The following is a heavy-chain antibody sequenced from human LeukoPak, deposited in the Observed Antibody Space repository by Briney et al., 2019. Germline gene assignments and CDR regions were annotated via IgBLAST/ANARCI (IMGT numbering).Heavy chain of an antibody. CDR2: ISDTGGRT. J-gene: IGHJ5*02. D-gene: IGHD3-3*01. Sequence: GGSLRLSCAASGFSFSDSAVSWVRHSPGEGLKWVSSISDTGGRTYYADSVKGRFTIARDNSRNTVNLQMNSLRAGDTARYYCAKGGQDFDFWRFDLWGQGILVIVSS. CDR3: AKGGQDFDFWRFDL. V-gene: IGHV3-23*01. CDR1: GFSFSDSA.